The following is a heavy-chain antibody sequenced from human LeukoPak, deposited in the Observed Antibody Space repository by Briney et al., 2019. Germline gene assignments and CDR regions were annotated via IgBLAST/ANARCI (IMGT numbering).Heavy chain of an antibody. CDR2: ISGYNGNT. J-gene: IGHJ4*02. V-gene: IGHV1-18*04. Sequence: GASGKVSCKASGYTVTSYGISWVGQAAGQGGEGRGWISGYNGNTNYAQKVQGRVNMTTDTSTSTAYMELRSLRSDDTAVYYCARAPRGYSYGYLDFWGQGSLVTVSS. CDR1: GYTVTSYG. D-gene: IGHD5-18*01. CDR3: ARAPRGYSYGYLDF.